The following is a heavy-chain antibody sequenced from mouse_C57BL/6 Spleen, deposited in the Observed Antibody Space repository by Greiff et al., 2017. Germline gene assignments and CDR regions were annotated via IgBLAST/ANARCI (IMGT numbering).Heavy chain of an antibody. J-gene: IGHJ4*01. Sequence: EVQGVESGGGLVKPGGSLKLSCAASGFTFSSYAMSWVRQTPEKRLEWVATISDGGSYTYYPDNVKGRFTISRDNAKNNLYLQMSHLKSEDTAMYYCTRDPSTVVARYAMDYWGQGTSVTVSS. V-gene: IGHV5-4*01. CDR2: ISDGGSYT. CDR3: TRDPSTVVARYAMDY. CDR1: GFTFSSYA. D-gene: IGHD1-1*01.